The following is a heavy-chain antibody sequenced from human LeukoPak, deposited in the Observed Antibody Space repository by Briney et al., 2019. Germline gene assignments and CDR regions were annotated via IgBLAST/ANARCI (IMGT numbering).Heavy chain of an antibody. CDR3: ARFYSGWSFDY. D-gene: IGHD6-19*01. V-gene: IGHV4-59*11. Sequence: PSETLSLTCTASGGSIRSHYWSWIRQPPGKRPEYIGHIFYSGSTNYNPSLKSRSTISIDTSNNQFSLNLRSVTAADTAVYCCARFYSGWSFDYWGQGTLVTVSS. CDR2: IFYSGST. CDR1: GGSIRSHY. J-gene: IGHJ4*02.